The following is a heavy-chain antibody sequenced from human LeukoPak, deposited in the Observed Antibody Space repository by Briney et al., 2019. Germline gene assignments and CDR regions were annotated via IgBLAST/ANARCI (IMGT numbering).Heavy chain of an antibody. CDR1: GFTFSDYY. Sequence: GGSLRLSCAASGFTFSDYYMSWIRQAPGKGLEWVSYISSSGSTIYYADSVKGRFTISRDNAKNSLYLQMNSLRAEDTAVYYCARELGNYYYYYMDVWGKGTTVTVSS. CDR2: ISSSGSTI. V-gene: IGHV3-11*04. D-gene: IGHD7-27*01. J-gene: IGHJ6*03. CDR3: ARELGNYYYYYMDV.